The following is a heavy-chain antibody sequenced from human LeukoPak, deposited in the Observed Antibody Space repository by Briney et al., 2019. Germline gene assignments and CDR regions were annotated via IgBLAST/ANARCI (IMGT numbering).Heavy chain of an antibody. CDR1: GYSFTSYW. CDR2: IYPGDSDT. D-gene: IGHD6-13*01. Sequence: GESLKISCKGSGYSFTSYWIGWVRQMLGKGLEWMGIIYPGDSDTRYSPSFQGQVTISADKSISTAYLQWSSLKASDTAMYYCARYRSSSWSPGAHCFDPWGQGTLVTVSS. CDR3: ARYRSSSWSPGAHCFDP. V-gene: IGHV5-51*01. J-gene: IGHJ5*02.